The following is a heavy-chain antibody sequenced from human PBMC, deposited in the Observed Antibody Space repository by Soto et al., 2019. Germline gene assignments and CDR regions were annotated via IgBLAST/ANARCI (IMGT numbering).Heavy chain of an antibody. D-gene: IGHD6-19*01. CDR1: GFTFSSYA. Sequence: GGSLRLSCAASGFTFSSYAMHWVRQAPGKGLEWVAVISYDGSNKYCADSVKGRFTISRDNSKNTLYLQMDTLRPEDTAVYYCARDLGLTYSSGWYAFGYWGQGTLVTVSS. CDR3: ARDLGLTYSSGWYAFGY. CDR2: ISYDGSNK. V-gene: IGHV3-30-3*01. J-gene: IGHJ4*02.